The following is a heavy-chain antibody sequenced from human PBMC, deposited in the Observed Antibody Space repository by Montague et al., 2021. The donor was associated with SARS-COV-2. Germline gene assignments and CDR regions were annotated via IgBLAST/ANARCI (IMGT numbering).Heavy chain of an antibody. CDR2: IYYNGST. D-gene: IGHD2-8*01. CDR1: GGSISGYY. J-gene: IGHJ6*02. CDR3: ARLLRSCTNGVCRTYYYYAMDV. V-gene: IGHV4-59*01. Sequence: SETLSLTCTVSGGSISGYYWSWIRQPPGKGLEWIGYIYYNGSTKYNPFLESRVTVSVDRSKNQVSLKLSSVTAADTAVYYCARLLRSCTNGVCRTYYYYAMDVWGQGTTVTVSS.